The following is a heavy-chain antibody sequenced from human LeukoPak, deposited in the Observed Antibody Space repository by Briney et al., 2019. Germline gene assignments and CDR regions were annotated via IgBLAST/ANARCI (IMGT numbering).Heavy chain of an antibody. Sequence: GGSLRLSCAASGFTFSSYSMNWVRQAPGKGLEWVSYISSSSSTIYYADSVKGRFTISRDNAKNSLYLQMNSLRAEDTAVYYCASGRVVARDYWGQGTLVTVSS. V-gene: IGHV3-48*04. CDR3: ASGRVVARDY. CDR1: GFTFSSYS. D-gene: IGHD5-12*01. CDR2: ISSSSSTI. J-gene: IGHJ4*02.